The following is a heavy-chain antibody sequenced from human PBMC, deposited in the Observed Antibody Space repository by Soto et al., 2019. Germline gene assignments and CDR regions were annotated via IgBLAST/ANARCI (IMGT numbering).Heavy chain of an antibody. J-gene: IGHJ6*02. CDR1: GYTFTGYY. V-gene: IGHV1-2*02. CDR2: INPNSGGT. D-gene: IGHD3-10*01. Sequence: ASVKVSCKASGYTFTGYYMHWVRQAPGQGLEWMGWINPNSGGTNYAQKFQGRVTMTRDTSISTAYMELSMLRSDDTAVYYCARPKELLWFGEFYGMYVWGQGTTVTVSS. CDR3: ARPKELLWFGEFYGMYV.